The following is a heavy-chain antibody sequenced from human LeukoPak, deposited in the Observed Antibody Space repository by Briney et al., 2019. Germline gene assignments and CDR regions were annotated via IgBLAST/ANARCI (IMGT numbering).Heavy chain of an antibody. CDR3: AKGSVQYYYDSSGYYSSNKYYFDN. J-gene: IGHJ4*02. CDR2: ISSSSSYI. V-gene: IGHV3-21*04. D-gene: IGHD3-22*01. Sequence: PGGSLRLSCAASGFTFSSYSMNWVRQAPGKGLEWVSSISSSSSYIYYADSVKGRFTISRDNSKNTLYLQMNSLRAEDTAVYYCAKGSVQYYYDSSGYYSSNKYYFDNWGQGTLVTVSS. CDR1: GFTFSSYS.